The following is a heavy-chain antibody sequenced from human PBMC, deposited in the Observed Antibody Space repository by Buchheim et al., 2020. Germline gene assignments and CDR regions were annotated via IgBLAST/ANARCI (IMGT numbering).Heavy chain of an antibody. CDR2: INAVSTST. Sequence: EVQILESGGGLVQPGGSLRLSCAASGFDFSNYAMSWVRQGRGKGLEWVSTINAVSTSTYYADSVKGRFTISRDNSRNTLYLQMNNLRDEDTALYYCTDLFDYWGQGAL. V-gene: IGHV3-23*01. CDR1: GFDFSNYA. J-gene: IGHJ4*02. CDR3: TDLFDY.